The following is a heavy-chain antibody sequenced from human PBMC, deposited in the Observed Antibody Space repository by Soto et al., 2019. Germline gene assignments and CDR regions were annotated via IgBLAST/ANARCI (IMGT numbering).Heavy chain of an antibody. CDR1: GFTFSNYA. CDR3: AKSPHPYYYDSRGYYWVGIDY. Sequence: GSLRLSCAASGFTFSNYAMSWVRQAPGKGLEWVSVISGSGGSTYYADSVKGRFTISRDNSGTTLYLQMNSLGGEDTAVYFCAKSPHPYYYDSRGYYWVGIDYWGRGPLVTVSS. CDR2: ISGSGGST. V-gene: IGHV3-23*01. D-gene: IGHD3-22*01. J-gene: IGHJ4*02.